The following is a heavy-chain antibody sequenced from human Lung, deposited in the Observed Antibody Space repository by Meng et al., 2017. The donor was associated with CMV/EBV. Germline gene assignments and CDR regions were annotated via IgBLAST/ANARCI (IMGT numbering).Heavy chain of an antibody. CDR1: GFTFDDYA. CDR2: ISCNSGRV. CDR3: AKDRSCVCDYGMDF. V-gene: IGHV3-9*01. J-gene: IGHJ6*02. Sequence: SCAASGFTFDDYAMHWVRQAPGKGLEWVSCISCNSGRVGYSDSVKGRFTISRDNAKNSLYLQMNSLRVDDTALYYYAKDRSCVCDYGMDFWGQGXTVTVSS.